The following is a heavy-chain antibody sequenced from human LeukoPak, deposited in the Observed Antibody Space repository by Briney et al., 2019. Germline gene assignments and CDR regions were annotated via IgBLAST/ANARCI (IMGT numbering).Heavy chain of an antibody. CDR1: GFTFSSYS. Sequence: GGSLRLSCAASGFTFSSYSMNWVRQAPGKGLEWVSSISSSRSYIYYADSVKGRFTISRDNDKNSLYLQMNSLRAEDTAVYYCARDYDFWSGYYPDDIWGQGTMVTVSS. CDR2: ISSSRSYI. CDR3: ARDYDFWSGYYPDDI. V-gene: IGHV3-21*01. J-gene: IGHJ3*02. D-gene: IGHD3-3*01.